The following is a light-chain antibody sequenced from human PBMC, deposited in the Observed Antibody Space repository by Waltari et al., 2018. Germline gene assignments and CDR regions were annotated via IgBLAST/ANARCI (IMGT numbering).Light chain of an antibody. Sequence: DIVMTQSQDSLAVSLGERATINCKSSQSVLYSPNNMNYLAWYQQKSGQPPKLLVYYASTRGSGVPDRFSGSGSGTDFTLTISSLQAEDVAVYYCQQYYSNPQTFGQGTKVEIK. CDR2: YAS. V-gene: IGKV4-1*01. CDR3: QQYYSNPQT. J-gene: IGKJ1*01. CDR1: QSVLYSPNNMNY.